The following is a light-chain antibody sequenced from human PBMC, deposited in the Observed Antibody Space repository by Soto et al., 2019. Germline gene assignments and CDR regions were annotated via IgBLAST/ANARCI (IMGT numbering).Light chain of an antibody. Sequence: EIVLTQSPATLSLSPGERATLSCRASQSVSSYLAWYQQKPGQAPRLLIYDASNRATGIPARFSCSGSGTDFTLTISSLDPEDFAVYYCQQRSKWPLTFGGGTKVEIK. V-gene: IGKV3-11*01. CDR2: DAS. CDR3: QQRSKWPLT. J-gene: IGKJ4*01. CDR1: QSVSSY.